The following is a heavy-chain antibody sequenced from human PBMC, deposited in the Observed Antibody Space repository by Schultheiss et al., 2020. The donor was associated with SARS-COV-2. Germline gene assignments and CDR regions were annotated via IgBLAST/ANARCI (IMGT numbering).Heavy chain of an antibody. Sequence: ASVKVSCKASGYTFTSYYMHWVRQAPGQGLEWMGIINPSGGSTSYAQKFQGRVTMTRDTSTSTVYMELSSLRSEDTAVYYCARDLPWSSGYRYYFDYWGQGTLVTVSS. D-gene: IGHD3-22*01. CDR2: INPSGGST. CDR3: ARDLPWSSGYRYYFDY. CDR1: GYTFTSYY. V-gene: IGHV1-46*01. J-gene: IGHJ4*02.